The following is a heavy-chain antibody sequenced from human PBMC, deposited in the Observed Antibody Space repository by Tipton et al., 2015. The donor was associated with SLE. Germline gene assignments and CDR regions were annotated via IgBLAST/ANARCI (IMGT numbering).Heavy chain of an antibody. J-gene: IGHJ3*02. CDR3: ARGPYYDFWSGYPYAFDI. CDR1: GGSFSGYY. V-gene: IGHV4-34*01. D-gene: IGHD3-3*01. CDR2: INHSGST. Sequence: TLSLTCAVYGGSFSGYYWSWIRQPPGKGLEWFGEINHSGSTIYNPSLKSRLTISVDTSKNQFSLKLSTVPAADTAVYYCARGPYYDFWSGYPYAFDIWGQGTMVTVSS.